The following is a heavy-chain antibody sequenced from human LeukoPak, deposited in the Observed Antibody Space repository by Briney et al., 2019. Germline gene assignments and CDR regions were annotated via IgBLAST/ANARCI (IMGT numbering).Heavy chain of an antibody. CDR3: ARDTLTVNDY. D-gene: IGHD1-14*01. CDR1: GFTFSRFY. J-gene: IGHJ4*02. V-gene: IGHV3-7*01. CDR2: IKQDGNKK. Sequence: PGGSLRLSCVASGFTFSRFYMTWVRQGPGKGLEWVANIKQDGNKKHYVDSVKGRFTISRDNAKNLLFLQMNSLRVEDTGYYFRARDTLTVNDYWGQGALVTVSS.